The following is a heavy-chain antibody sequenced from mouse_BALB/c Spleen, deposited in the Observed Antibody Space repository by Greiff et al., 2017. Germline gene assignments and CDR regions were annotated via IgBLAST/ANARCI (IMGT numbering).Heavy chain of an antibody. CDR1: GYTFTSYW. V-gene: IGHV1-5*01. CDR3: TKGDGNFSWFAY. J-gene: IGHJ3*01. CDR2: IYPGNSDT. D-gene: IGHD2-1*01. Sequence: EVQLQESGTVLARPGASVKMSCKASGYTFTSYWMHWVKQRPGQGLEWIGAIYPGNSDTSYNQKFKGKAKLTAVTSTSTAYMELSSLTNEDSAVYYGTKGDGNFSWFAYWGQGTLVTVAA.